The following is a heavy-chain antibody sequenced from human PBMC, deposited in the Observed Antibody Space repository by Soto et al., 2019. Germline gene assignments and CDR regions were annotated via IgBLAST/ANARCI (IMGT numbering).Heavy chain of an antibody. CDR1: GFTFSSYG. CDR3: AKGSSCSDY. D-gene: IGHD3-10*01. J-gene: IGHJ4*02. V-gene: IGHV3-30*18. Sequence: QVQLVESGGGVVQPGRSLRLSCAASGFTFSSYGMHWVRQAPGKGLEWVAVISYDGSNKYYADSVKGRFTISRDNSKNTLYLQMNSLRAEDTAVYYCAKGSSCSDYWGQGTLVTVSS. CDR2: ISYDGSNK.